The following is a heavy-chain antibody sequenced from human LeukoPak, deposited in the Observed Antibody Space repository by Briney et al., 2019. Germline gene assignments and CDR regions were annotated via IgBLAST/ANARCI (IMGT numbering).Heavy chain of an antibody. CDR1: GFTFSDYY. CDR3: ARDGYDYVWGSYRPVDY. CDR2: ISSSGSTI. J-gene: IGHJ4*02. Sequence: GGSLRLSCAASGFTFSDYYMSWIRQAPGKGLEWVSYISSSGSTIYYADSVKGRFTIPRDNAKNSLYLQMNSLRAEDTAVYYCARDGYDYVWGSYRPVDYWGQGTLVTVSS. V-gene: IGHV3-11*01. D-gene: IGHD3-16*02.